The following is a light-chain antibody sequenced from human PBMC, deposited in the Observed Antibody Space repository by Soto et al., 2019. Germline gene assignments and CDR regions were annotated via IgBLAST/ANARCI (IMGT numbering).Light chain of an antibody. CDR3: LQDYNYPWT. J-gene: IGKJ1*01. V-gene: IGKV1-6*01. CDR2: AAS. CDR1: QGIRND. Sequence: AIPMTQSPSSLSASVGDRVTVTCRASQGIRNDLGWYQQKPGKAPKLLIYAASSLQSGVPSRFSGSGSGTDFTLTISSLQPEDFATYYCLQDYNYPWTFGQGTKVEIK.